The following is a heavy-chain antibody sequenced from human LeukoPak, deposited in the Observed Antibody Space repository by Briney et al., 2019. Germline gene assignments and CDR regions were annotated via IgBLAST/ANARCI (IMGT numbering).Heavy chain of an antibody. CDR3: ARDAPFKYCSSTSCSGFDY. V-gene: IGHV1-46*03. D-gene: IGHD2-2*01. CDR1: GYTFTNYY. CDR2: INPSGGST. Sequence: ASVKVSCKASGYTFTNYYMHWVRQAPGQGLEWMGIINPSGGSTSYAQKFQGRVTMTRDTSTSTVYMELSSLRSEDTAVYYCARDAPFKYCSSTSCSGFDYWGQGTLVTVSS. J-gene: IGHJ4*02.